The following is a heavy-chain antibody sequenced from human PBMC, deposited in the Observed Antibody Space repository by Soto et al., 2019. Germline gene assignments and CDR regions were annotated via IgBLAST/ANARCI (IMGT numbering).Heavy chain of an antibody. CDR2: ISAHNGNT. V-gene: IGHV1-18*01. CDR1: GYAFTTYG. CDR3: ARGRYGDY. D-gene: IGHD1-1*01. Sequence: QVHLVQSGAEVKKPGASVKVSCKGSGYAFTTYGITWVRQAPGQGLEWMGWISAHNGNTNYAQKLQGRVTVTRDTSTSTAYMELTSLRSDATAVSYCARGRYGDYWGQGALVTVSS. J-gene: IGHJ4*02.